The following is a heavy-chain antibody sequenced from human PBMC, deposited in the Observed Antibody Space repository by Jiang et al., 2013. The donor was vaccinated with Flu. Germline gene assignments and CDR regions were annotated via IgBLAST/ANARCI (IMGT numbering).Heavy chain of an antibody. V-gene: IGHV1-69*04. CDR3: ARDGTIYYYDSSGYPAGFDP. J-gene: IGHJ5*02. Sequence: AHQFQGRVTITADKSTNTVYMELSSLRSEDTAIYYCARDGTIYYYDSSGYPAGFDPWGQGTLVTVSS. D-gene: IGHD3-22*01.